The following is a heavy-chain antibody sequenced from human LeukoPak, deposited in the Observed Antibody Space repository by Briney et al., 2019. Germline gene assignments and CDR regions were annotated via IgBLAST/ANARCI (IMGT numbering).Heavy chain of an antibody. CDR3: ARAPLRRRGFDY. J-gene: IGHJ4*02. Sequence: LETLSLTCTVSGGSVSSGSYYWSWIRQPPGKGLEWIGYIYYSGSTNYNPSLKSRVTISVDTSKNQFSLKLSSVTAADTAVYYCARAPLRRRGFDYWGQGTLVTVSS. CDR1: GGSVSSGSYY. D-gene: IGHD4-17*01. V-gene: IGHV4-61*01. CDR2: IYYSGST.